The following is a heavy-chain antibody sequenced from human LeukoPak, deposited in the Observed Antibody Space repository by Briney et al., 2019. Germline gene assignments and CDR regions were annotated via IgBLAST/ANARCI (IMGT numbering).Heavy chain of an antibody. J-gene: IGHJ4*02. CDR3: ATVAGARSGRFFDY. D-gene: IGHD6-19*01. CDR1: GYTLTELS. CDR2: FDPEDGET. Sequence: ASVKVSCKVSGYTLTELSMRWVRQAPGKGLEWMGGFDPEDGETIYAQKFQGRVTMTEDTSTDTAYMELSSLRSEDTAVYYCATVAGARSGRFFDYWGQGTLVTVSS. V-gene: IGHV1-24*01.